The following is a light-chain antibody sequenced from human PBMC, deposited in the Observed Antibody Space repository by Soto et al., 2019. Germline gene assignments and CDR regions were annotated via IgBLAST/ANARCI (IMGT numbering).Light chain of an antibody. J-gene: IGLJ2*01. V-gene: IGLV2-14*01. CDR3: SSYTSSSTV. CDR1: SSEVGGYNY. CDR2: DVS. Sequence: QSVLTQPASVSGSPGQSITISGTGTSSEVGGYNYVSWYQQHPGKPPKLMIYDVSNRPSGVSNRFSGSKSGNTASLTISGLQAEDEADYYCSSYTSSSTVFGGGTKLTVL.